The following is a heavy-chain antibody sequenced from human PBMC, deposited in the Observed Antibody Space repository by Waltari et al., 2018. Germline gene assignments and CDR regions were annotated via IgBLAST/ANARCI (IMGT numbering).Heavy chain of an antibody. CDR1: GFTFSNAW. Sequence: EVQLVESGGGLVKPGGSLSLSCAAAGFTFSNAWMSWVRQAPGKGLEWVGRIKSKTDGGTTDYAAPVKGRFTISRDDSKNTLYLQMNSLKTEDTAVYYCTVQQRDAFDIWGQGTMVTVSS. CDR2: IKSKTDGGTT. V-gene: IGHV3-15*01. CDR3: TVQQRDAFDI. J-gene: IGHJ3*02. D-gene: IGHD1-1*01.